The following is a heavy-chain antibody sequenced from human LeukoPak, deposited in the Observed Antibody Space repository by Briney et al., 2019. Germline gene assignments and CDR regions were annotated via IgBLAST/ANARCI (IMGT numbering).Heavy chain of an antibody. V-gene: IGHV1-8*01. CDR2: MNPNSGNT. D-gene: IGHD6-6*01. J-gene: IGHJ5*02. Sequence: GASVKVSCKASRYTFTSYDINWVRQATGQGLEWMGWMNPNSGNTGYAQKFQGRVTMTRNTSISTAYMELSSLRSEDTAVYYCARRGRIAARPTNENWFDPWGQGTLVTVSS. CDR3: ARRGRIAARPTNENWFDP. CDR1: RYTFTSYD.